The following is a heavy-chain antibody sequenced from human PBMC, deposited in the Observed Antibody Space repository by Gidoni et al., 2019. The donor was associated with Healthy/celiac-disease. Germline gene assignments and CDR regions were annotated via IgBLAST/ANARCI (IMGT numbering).Heavy chain of an antibody. D-gene: IGHD3-9*01. J-gene: IGHJ6*03. V-gene: IGHV1-18*01. CDR1: GYTFTSYG. CDR3: ARGRYDILTGSYYYYYMDV. CDR2: ISAYNGNT. Sequence: QVQLVQSGAEVKKPGASVTVSCKASGYTFTSYGISWVRQAPGQGLEWMGWISAYNGNTNYAQKLQGRVTMTTDTSTSTAYMELRSLRSDDTAVYYCARGRYDILTGSYYYYYMDVWGKGTTVTVSS.